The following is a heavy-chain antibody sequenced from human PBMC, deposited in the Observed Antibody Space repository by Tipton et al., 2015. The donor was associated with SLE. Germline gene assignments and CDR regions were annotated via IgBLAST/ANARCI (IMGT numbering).Heavy chain of an antibody. CDR1: AGSTSKSY. J-gene: IGHJ6*03. CDR2: IFYSGTT. V-gene: IGHV4-59*12. CDR3: ARGGSPRYYYYIDV. Sequence: TLSLTCTVSAGSTSKSYWSWIRQSPGKGLEWIGYIFYSGTTNYNPSLKSRVTISADTSKNQFSLKLSSVTAADTAMYYCARGGSPRYYYYIDVWGKGTAVAVSS. D-gene: IGHD3-10*01.